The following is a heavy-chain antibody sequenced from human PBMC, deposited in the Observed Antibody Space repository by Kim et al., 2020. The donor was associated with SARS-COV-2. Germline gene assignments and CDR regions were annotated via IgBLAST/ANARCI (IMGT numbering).Heavy chain of an antibody. V-gene: IGHV4-59*01. Sequence: SETLSLTCTVSGGSISSYYWSWIRQPPGKGLEWIGYIYYSGSTNYNPSLKSRVTISVDTSKNQFSLKLSSVTAADTAVYYCARGRVAARPPYYYGMDVWGQGTTVTVSS. J-gene: IGHJ6*02. CDR1: GGSISSYY. D-gene: IGHD6-6*01. CDR3: ARGRVAARPPYYYGMDV. CDR2: IYYSGST.